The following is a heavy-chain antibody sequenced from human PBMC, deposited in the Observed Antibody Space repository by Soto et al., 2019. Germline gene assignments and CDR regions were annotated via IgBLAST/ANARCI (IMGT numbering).Heavy chain of an antibody. CDR1: GYTFITYD. Sequence: ASVKVSCKASGYTFITYDINWVRQATGQGLEWMGWMNPSNGNAGYAQKFQGRLTMTRNTSISTAYMELNSLRADDTAVYYCAKKLGPVDGRKEPLDYWGQGTLVTVSS. D-gene: IGHD1-26*01. J-gene: IGHJ4*02. V-gene: IGHV1-8*01. CDR3: AKKLGPVDGRKEPLDY. CDR2: MNPSNGNA.